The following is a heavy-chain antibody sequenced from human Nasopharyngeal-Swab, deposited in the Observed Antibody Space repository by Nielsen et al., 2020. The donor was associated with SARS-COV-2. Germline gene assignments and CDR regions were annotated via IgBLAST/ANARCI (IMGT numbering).Heavy chain of an antibody. CDR3: AHMSGYPDY. D-gene: IGHD3-3*01. J-gene: IGHJ4*02. V-gene: IGHV2-5*02. Sequence: WIRQPPGKALEWLALIYWDDDKRYSPSLKSRLTITKDTSKNQVVLTMTNMDPVDTATYYCAHMSGYPDYWGQGTLVTVSS. CDR2: IYWDDDK.